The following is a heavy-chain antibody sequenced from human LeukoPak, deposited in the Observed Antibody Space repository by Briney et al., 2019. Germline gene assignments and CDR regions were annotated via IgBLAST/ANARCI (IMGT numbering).Heavy chain of an antibody. CDR3: ARSLRGVGTSPFDY. Sequence: SETLSLTCTVSGYSISSGYSWGWIRQPPGKGLEWIGTIDHSGSTYYNPSLKSRVTISVDTSKNHFSLKLSSVTAADTAVYYCARSLRGVGTSPFDYWGQGTLVTVSS. J-gene: IGHJ4*02. V-gene: IGHV4-38-2*02. CDR2: IDHSGST. D-gene: IGHD1-26*01. CDR1: GYSISSGYS.